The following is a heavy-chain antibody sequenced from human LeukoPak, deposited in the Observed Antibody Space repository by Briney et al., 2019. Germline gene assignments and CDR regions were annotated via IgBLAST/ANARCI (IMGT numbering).Heavy chain of an antibody. Sequence: GRSLRLSCAASGFTFDDYAMHWVRQAPGKGLEWVSGISWNSGSIVYADSVKGRFTISRDRTKNSLYLQMNSLRAEDMALYYCARGNGYSTSGYVNYWGQGTLVTVSS. CDR3: ARGNGYSTSGYVNY. CDR2: ISWNSGSI. CDR1: GFTFDDYA. D-gene: IGHD2-2*01. J-gene: IGHJ4*02. V-gene: IGHV3-9*03.